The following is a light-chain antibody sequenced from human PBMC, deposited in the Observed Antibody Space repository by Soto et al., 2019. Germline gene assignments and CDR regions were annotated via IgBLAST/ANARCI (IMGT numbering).Light chain of an antibody. CDR2: KTS. Sequence: DIQMTQSPSTLSASVGDRVTITCRASQSINNWLAWYQQKPWKAPKLLIYKTSDLESGVPSRFSGSGSGTEFSLTISSLQPDDFATYYCQQYKSFSLTFGGGTRVEVK. CDR1: QSINNW. CDR3: QQYKSFSLT. J-gene: IGKJ4*01. V-gene: IGKV1-5*03.